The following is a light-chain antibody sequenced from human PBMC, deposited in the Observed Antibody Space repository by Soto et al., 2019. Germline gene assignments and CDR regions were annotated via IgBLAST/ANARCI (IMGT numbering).Light chain of an antibody. V-gene: IGKV3-15*01. Sequence: EIVMTQSPATLSVSPGEGVTLSCRASQSVSGNLAWYQQKPGQAPRLLIYGASTRATGIPARFSGSGSGTEFTLTISGLQSEDLAIYYCQQYNNWPPFTFGQGTKLEIK. CDR3: QQYNNWPPFT. CDR1: QSVSGN. CDR2: GAS. J-gene: IGKJ2*01.